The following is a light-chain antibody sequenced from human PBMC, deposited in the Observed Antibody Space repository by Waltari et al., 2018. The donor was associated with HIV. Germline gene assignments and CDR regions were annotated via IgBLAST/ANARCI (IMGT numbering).Light chain of an antibody. J-gene: IGKJ3*01. CDR2: GAS. CDR1: QNVSTN. CDR3: QQYNSWPLT. V-gene: IGKV3-15*01. Sequence: ETVITQSPGALSVSPGERVTLSCRASQNVSTNLAWYQQKPGQPPRLLISGASARATDGPARFSGSGSVTEFNLSIAALRSEDLAVYFCQQYNSWPLTFGPGSKVNIK.